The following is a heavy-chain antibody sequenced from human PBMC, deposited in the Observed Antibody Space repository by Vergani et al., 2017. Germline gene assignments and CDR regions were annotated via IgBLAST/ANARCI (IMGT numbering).Heavy chain of an antibody. CDR3: AKDDFDGGETY. V-gene: IGHV3-48*03. Sequence: EVQLVESGGGLVQPGGSLRLSCAASGFTFSSYEMNWVRQAPGKGLEWVSYISSSGSTIYYADSVKGRFTISRDNAKNSLYLQMNSLRAEDTAVYYCAKDDFDGGETYWGQGTLVTVSS. CDR2: ISSSGSTI. CDR1: GFTFSSYE. D-gene: IGHD2-21*01. J-gene: IGHJ4*02.